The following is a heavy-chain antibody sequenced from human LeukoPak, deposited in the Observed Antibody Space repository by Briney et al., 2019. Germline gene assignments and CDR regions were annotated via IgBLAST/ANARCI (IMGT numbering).Heavy chain of an antibody. D-gene: IGHD5-18*01. J-gene: IGHJ4*02. CDR3: ARGYSYGWASFDY. V-gene: IGHV1-69*05. CDR2: IIPIFGTA. CDR1: GGTFSSYA. Sequence: GASVKVSCKASGGTFSSYAISWVRQAPGQGLEWTGGIIPIFGTANYAQKFQGRVTITTDESTSTAYMELSSLRSEDTAVYYCARGYSYGWASFDYWGQGTLVTVSS.